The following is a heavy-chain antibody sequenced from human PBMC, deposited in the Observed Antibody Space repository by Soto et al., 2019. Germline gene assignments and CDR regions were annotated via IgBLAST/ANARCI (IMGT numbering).Heavy chain of an antibody. CDR2: ISYDGSNK. CDR1: GLTFRSYA. D-gene: IGHD3-22*01. V-gene: IGHV3-30-3*01. J-gene: IGHJ4*02. CDR3: ARGDYYDSSGSDY. Sequence: PGGSIRLSRRASGLTFRSYAMHWVRQKTGKGLEWVAVISYDGSNKYYADSVKGRFTISRDNSKNTLYLQMNSLRAEDTAVYYCARGDYYDSSGSDYWGQGTLVTVSS.